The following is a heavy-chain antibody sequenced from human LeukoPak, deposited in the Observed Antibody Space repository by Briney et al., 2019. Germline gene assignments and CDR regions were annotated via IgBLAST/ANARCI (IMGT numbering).Heavy chain of an antibody. J-gene: IGHJ3*02. Sequence: GRSLRLSCAASGFSFADYAMHWVRQAPGKGLEWVSGISRNSGTIVYADSVRGRFTISRDNAKNSLSLQMDSLSPEDTALYYCVKKGDTFDMWGQGTMVTVSS. CDR1: GFSFADYA. V-gene: IGHV3-9*01. CDR3: VKKGDTFDM. CDR2: ISRNSGTI.